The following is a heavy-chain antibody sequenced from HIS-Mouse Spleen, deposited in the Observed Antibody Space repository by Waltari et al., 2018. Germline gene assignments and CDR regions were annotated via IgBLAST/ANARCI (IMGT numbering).Heavy chain of an antibody. V-gene: IGHV4-39*07. D-gene: IGHD3-9*01. Sequence: QLQLQESGPGLVKPSETLSLTCTVSGGSISSSSYYWGWIRQPPGKGLEWIGSIYYSGSTFYTPSLKGRVTISVDTSKNQFALKLSSVTAADTAVYYWASNGYYDILTGYYSFDYWGQGTLVTVSS. J-gene: IGHJ4*02. CDR3: ASNGYYDILTGYYSFDY. CDR1: GGSISSSSYY. CDR2: IYYSGST.